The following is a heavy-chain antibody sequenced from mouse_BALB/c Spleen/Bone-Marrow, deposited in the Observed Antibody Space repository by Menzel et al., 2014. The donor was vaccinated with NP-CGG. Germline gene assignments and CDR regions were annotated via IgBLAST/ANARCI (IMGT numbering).Heavy chain of an antibody. J-gene: IGHJ3*01. V-gene: IGHV5-9-2*01. CDR3: ARHAYYDQTEVSFVY. CDR2: ISGGGSYT. Sequence: EVQLVESGGGLVKSGGSLKLSCAAFGFSFNSYGMSWVRQTPEKRLEWVATISGGGSYTFYPDSVKGRFTISRDNANNNLYLQLSSLRSEDTALYYCARHAYYDQTEVSFVYWGQGTLVTVSA. D-gene: IGHD2-4*01. CDR1: GFSFNSYG.